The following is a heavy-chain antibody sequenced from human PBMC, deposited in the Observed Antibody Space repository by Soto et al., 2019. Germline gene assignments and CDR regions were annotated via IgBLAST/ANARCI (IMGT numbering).Heavy chain of an antibody. CDR1: GFTFSSYA. Sequence: GGSLRLSCAASGFTFSSYAMHWVRQAPGKGLEWVAVISYDGSNKYYADSVKGRFTISRDNSKNTLYLQMNSLRAEDTAVYYCASLDYYDSSGSNYGMDVWGQGTTVTVSS. J-gene: IGHJ6*02. CDR3: ASLDYYDSSGSNYGMDV. V-gene: IGHV3-30-3*01. D-gene: IGHD3-22*01. CDR2: ISYDGSNK.